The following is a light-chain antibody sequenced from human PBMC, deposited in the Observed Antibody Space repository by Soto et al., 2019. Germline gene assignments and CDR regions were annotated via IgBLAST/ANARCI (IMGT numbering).Light chain of an antibody. CDR1: QRLLHSNGNIF. Sequence: EIVMTQSPPSLTVTPGEPASISCTSSQRLLHSNGNIFLDWYLQKPGQSPQLLIYLGSNRASGVSDRVSGSETGTYFTLKISRVKAEDVGVYYCMQALQTPYTFGQGTKLEIK. CDR2: LGS. CDR3: MQALQTPYT. J-gene: IGKJ2*01. V-gene: IGKV2-28*01.